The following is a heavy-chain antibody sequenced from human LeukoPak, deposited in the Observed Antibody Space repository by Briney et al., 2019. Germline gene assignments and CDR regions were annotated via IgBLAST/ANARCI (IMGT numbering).Heavy chain of an antibody. CDR1: GFTFSNYA. D-gene: IGHD3/OR15-3a*01. CDR3: ARDDFYGMDV. Sequence: GGSLRLSCAASGFTFSNYAMHWVRQAPGKGLECVAVISYDGSNKYYADSVKGRFTISRDNAKNSLYLQMNSLRAEDTAVYYCARDDFYGMDVWGQGTTVTVSS. CDR2: ISYDGSNK. V-gene: IGHV3-30-3*01. J-gene: IGHJ6*02.